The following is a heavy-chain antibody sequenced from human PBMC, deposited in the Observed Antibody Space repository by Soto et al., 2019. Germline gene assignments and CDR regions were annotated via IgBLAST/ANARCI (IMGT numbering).Heavy chain of an antibody. CDR3: ARGGYCSGVSCHSDCYGMDA. CDR2: TRNKANSYTT. V-gene: IGHV3-72*01. J-gene: IGHJ6*02. Sequence: GGSLRLSCAASGFTFSDHYMDWVRQAPGKGLEWVGRTRNKANSYTTAYAASLKGRFTISRDDSKNSLLPQMNSLKTEDTAVYYCARGGYCSGVSCHSDCYGMDAWGQGTTVTVSS. D-gene: IGHD2-15*01. CDR1: GFTFSDHY.